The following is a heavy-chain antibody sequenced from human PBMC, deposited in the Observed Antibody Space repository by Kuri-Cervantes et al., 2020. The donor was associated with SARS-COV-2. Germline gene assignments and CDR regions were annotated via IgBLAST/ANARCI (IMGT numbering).Heavy chain of an antibody. J-gene: IGHJ5*02. V-gene: IGHV4-38-2*02. CDR1: GYSISSGYY. Sequence: SETLSLTCTVSGYSISSGYYWSWIRQPPGKGLEWIGEINHSGSTNYNPSLKSRVTISVDTSKNQFSLKLSSVTAADTAVYYCARVVPVGSSQITMIVGRWFDPWGQGTLVTVSS. CDR3: ARVVPVGSSQITMIVGRWFDP. D-gene: IGHD3-22*01. CDR2: INHSGST.